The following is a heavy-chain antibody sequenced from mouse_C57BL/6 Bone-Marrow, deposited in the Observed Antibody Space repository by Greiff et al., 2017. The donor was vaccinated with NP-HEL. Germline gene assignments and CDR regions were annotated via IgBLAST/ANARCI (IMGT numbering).Heavy chain of an antibody. CDR3: TTYDYDDFDY. J-gene: IGHJ2*01. D-gene: IGHD2-4*01. Sequence: VQLQQSGAELVRPGASVKLSCTASGFNIKDDYMHWVKQRPEQGLEWIGWIDPENADTEYASKFQGKATITADTSSNTAYLQLSSLTSEDTAVYYCTTYDYDDFDYWGQGTTLTVSS. CDR2: IDPENADT. CDR1: GFNIKDDY. V-gene: IGHV14-4*01.